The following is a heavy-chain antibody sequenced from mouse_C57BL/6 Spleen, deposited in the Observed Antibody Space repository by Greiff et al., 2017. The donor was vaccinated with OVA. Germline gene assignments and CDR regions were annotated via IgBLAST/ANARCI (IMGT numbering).Heavy chain of an antibody. Sequence: VKLQQPGAELVKPGASVKMSCKASGYTFTSYWITWVKQRPGQGLEWIGDIYPGSGSTNYNEKFKSKATLTVDTSSSTAYMQLSSLTSEDSAVYYCARAYYGGGAMDYWGQGTSVTVSS. CDR1: GYTFTSYW. V-gene: IGHV1-55*01. CDR3: ARAYYGGGAMDY. J-gene: IGHJ4*01. CDR2: IYPGSGST. D-gene: IGHD1-1*01.